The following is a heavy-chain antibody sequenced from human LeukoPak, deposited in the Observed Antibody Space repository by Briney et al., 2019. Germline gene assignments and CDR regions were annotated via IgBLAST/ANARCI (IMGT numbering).Heavy chain of an antibody. CDR1: GGSISSTNYH. CDR3: ARGRPRFDP. CDR2: IYYSGST. Sequence: SETLSLTCTVSGGSISSTNYHWGWIRQPPGKGLEWIGSIYYSGSTYYNPSLKSRATISVDTSKNQFSLKLSSVTAADTAVYYCARGRPRFDPWGQGTLVTVSS. V-gene: IGHV4-39*01. D-gene: IGHD6-6*01. J-gene: IGHJ5*02.